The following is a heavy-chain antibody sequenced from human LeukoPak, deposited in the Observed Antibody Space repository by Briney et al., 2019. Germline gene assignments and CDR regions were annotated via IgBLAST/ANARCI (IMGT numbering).Heavy chain of an antibody. J-gene: IGHJ4*02. D-gene: IGHD3-22*01. Sequence: GASVKVSCKASGHTFTSYYMHWVRQAPGKGLEWMGGFDPEDGETIYAQKFQGRVTMTEDTSTDTAYMELSSLRSEDTAVYYCATDGRNYYDSSGSSHFDYWGQGTLVTVSS. V-gene: IGHV1-24*01. CDR1: GHTFTSYY. CDR2: FDPEDGET. CDR3: ATDGRNYYDSSGSSHFDY.